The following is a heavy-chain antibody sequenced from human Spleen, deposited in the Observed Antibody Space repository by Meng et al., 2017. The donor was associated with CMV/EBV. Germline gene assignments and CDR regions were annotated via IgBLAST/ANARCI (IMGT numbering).Heavy chain of an antibody. CDR3: VGLGAHYYGMDV. J-gene: IGHJ6*02. CDR2: VYYSGST. CDR1: GGSISNYY. V-gene: IGHV4-59*01. Sequence: GSLRLSCTVSGGSISNYYWSWFRQPPGKGLEWIGYVYYSGSTNYNPSLKSRVTISVDPSKNQFSLKLRSVTAADTAVYHCVGLGAHYYGMDVWGQGTTVTVSS. D-gene: IGHD3/OR15-3a*01.